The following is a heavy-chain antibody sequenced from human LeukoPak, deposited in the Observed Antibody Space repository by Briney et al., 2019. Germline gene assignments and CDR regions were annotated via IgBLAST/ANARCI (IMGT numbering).Heavy chain of an antibody. CDR2: IYSGGST. Sequence: PGGSLRLSCAASGFTVSSNYMSWVRQAPGKGLEWVSVIYSGGSTYYADSVKGRFTISRDNSKNTLYLQMNSLRAEDTAVYYCARDKLLWFGELLGYYGMDVWGRGTTVTVSS. CDR3: ARDKLLWFGELLGYYGMDV. V-gene: IGHV3-53*01. J-gene: IGHJ6*02. D-gene: IGHD3-10*01. CDR1: GFTVSSNY.